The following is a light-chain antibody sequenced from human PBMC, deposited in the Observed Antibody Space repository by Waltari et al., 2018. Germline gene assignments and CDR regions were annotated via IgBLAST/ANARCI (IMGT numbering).Light chain of an antibody. V-gene: IGKV3-15*01. Sequence: DIVMTQSPATLSVSTGERATLSGRASQSVSSNLAWYQQTPGQPTRILIYGASTRATGIPARLSGSWSGTEFTLTISSLLSEDFAVYYCQQYNNWSLYTFGQGTKLEIK. CDR2: GAS. J-gene: IGKJ2*01. CDR3: QQYNNWSLYT. CDR1: QSVSSN.